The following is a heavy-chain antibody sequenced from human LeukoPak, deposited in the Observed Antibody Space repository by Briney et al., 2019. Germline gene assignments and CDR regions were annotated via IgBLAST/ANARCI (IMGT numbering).Heavy chain of an antibody. CDR3: ARERRRVRGVISPLDY. D-gene: IGHD3-10*01. V-gene: IGHV3-33*01. CDR2: IWYDGSNK. J-gene: IGHJ4*02. Sequence: GGSLRLSCAASGFTFSSYGMHWVRQAPGKGLEWVAVIWYDGSNKYYADSVKGRFTISRDNSKNTLYLQMNSLRAEDTAVYYCARERRRVRGVISPLDYWGQGTLVTVSS. CDR1: GFTFSSYG.